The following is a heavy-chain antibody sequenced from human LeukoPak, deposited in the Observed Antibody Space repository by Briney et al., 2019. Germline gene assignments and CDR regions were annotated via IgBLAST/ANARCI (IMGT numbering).Heavy chain of an antibody. CDR2: ISSSSSTI. CDR1: GFTFSSYS. CDR3: ASSGSYLYYMDV. Sequence: GGSLRLSCAASGFTFSSYSMNRVRQAPGKGLEWVSYISSSSSTIYYADSVKGRFTISRDNAKNSLYLQMNSLRAEDTAVYYCASSGSYLYYMDVWGKGTTVTVSS. V-gene: IGHV3-48*01. J-gene: IGHJ6*03. D-gene: IGHD3-10*01.